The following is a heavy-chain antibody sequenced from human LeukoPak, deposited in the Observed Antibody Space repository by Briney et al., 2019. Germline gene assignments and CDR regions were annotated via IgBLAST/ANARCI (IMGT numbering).Heavy chain of an antibody. V-gene: IGHV4-34*01. J-gene: IGHJ3*02. CDR1: GGSFSGYY. CDR2: INHSGST. D-gene: IGHD2-2*01. CDR3: ARRRDIVVVPAAMRTFDI. Sequence: PSETLSHTCAVYGGSFSGYYWSWIRQPPGKGLEWIGEINHSGSTNYNPSLKSRVTISVDTSKNQFSLKLSSVTAADTAVYYCARRRDIVVVPAAMRTFDIWGQGTMVTVSS.